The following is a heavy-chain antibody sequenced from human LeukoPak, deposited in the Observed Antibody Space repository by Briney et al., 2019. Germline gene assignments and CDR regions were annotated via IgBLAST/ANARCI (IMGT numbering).Heavy chain of an antibody. CDR1: GFTFSSYG. D-gene: IGHD4-23*01. J-gene: IGHJ4*02. Sequence: SGGSLRLSCAASGFTFSSYGMHWVRQAPGKGLEWVAVISYDGSNKYYADSVKGRFTISRDNSKNTLYLQMNSLRAEDTAAYYCAKDALRMTTVAPFDYWGQGTLVTVSS. V-gene: IGHV3-30*18. CDR2: ISYDGSNK. CDR3: AKDALRMTTVAPFDY.